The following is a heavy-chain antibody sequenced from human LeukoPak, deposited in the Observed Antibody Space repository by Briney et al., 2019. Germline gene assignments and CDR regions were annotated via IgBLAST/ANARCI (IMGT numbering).Heavy chain of an antibody. CDR2: INDRGNV. V-gene: IGHV4-39*01. CDR3: ARHEHNGDYFSSRWREPPVDWFDP. Sequence: SETLSLTCIVSGDSISSSSYYWGWIRQPPGKGLEGLEWIGEINDRGNVQYRPSLKTRVTISVDTSKNQFSLKLSSVTAADTAVYYCARHEHNGDYFSSRWREPPVDWFDPWGQGTLVTVSS. J-gene: IGHJ5*02. CDR1: GDSISSSSYY. D-gene: IGHD4-17*01.